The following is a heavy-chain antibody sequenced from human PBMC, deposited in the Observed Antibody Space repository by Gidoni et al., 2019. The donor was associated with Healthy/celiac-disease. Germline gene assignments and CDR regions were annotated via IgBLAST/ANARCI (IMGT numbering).Heavy chain of an antibody. CDR3: AREAQGSGSPPT. CDR1: AFPFSSYS. J-gene: IGHJ5*02. Sequence: EVQLVASGGGLVQPGGSLRLSCAASAFPFSSYSMNWVRQAPGKGLEWVSYISSSSSTIYYADSVKGRFTISRDNAKNSLYLQMNSLRAEDTAVYYCAREAQGSGSPPTWGQGTLVTVSS. V-gene: IGHV3-48*01. D-gene: IGHD1-26*01. CDR2: ISSSSSTI.